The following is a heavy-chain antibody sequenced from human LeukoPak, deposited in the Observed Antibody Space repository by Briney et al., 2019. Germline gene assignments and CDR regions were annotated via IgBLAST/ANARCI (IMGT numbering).Heavy chain of an antibody. CDR3: ARRSRNGLDAFDI. Sequence: GASVKLSCKASAYTFTGYYLHWVRQAPGQGLEWMGWIDPNNGDTKYAQKFRGRVTMTRDRSISTAYMELSRLTSDDTAVYYCARRSRNGLDAFDIWGQGTLVTVSS. V-gene: IGHV1-2*02. CDR2: IDPNNGDT. J-gene: IGHJ3*02. CDR1: AYTFTGYY. D-gene: IGHD1-14*01.